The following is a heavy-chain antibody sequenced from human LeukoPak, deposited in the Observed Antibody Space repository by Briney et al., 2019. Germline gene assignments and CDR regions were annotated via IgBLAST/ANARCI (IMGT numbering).Heavy chain of an antibody. Sequence: ASVKVSCKASGYTFTGYYMHWVRQAPGQGLEWMGWINPNSGGTSYAQKFQGRVTMTRDTSISTAYMELSRLRSDDTAVYYCARGGSYYDSSGWYFDYWGQGTLVTVSS. D-gene: IGHD3-22*01. CDR2: INPNSGGT. CDR3: ARGGSYYDSSGWYFDY. V-gene: IGHV1-2*02. CDR1: GYTFTGYY. J-gene: IGHJ4*02.